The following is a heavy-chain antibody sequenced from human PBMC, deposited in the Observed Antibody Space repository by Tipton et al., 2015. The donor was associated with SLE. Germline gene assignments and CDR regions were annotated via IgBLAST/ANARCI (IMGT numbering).Heavy chain of an antibody. J-gene: IGHJ1*01. CDR2: IYSSGST. CDR3: ARVDFWSGPPEAEYFQH. V-gene: IGHV4-4*07. D-gene: IGHD3-3*01. CDR1: GSSISSYY. Sequence: LSLTCTVSGSSISSYYWSWIRQPAGKGLEWIGRIYSSGSTNYNSSLKSRVTMSVDTSKNQFSLKLSSVTAADTAVYYCARVDFWSGPPEAEYFQHWGQGTLVTVSS.